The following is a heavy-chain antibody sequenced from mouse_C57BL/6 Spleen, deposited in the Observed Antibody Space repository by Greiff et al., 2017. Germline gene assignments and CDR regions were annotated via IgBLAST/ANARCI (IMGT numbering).Heavy chain of an antibody. CDR3: AREGLGWLPPMDY. CDR2: IYPSDSET. V-gene: IGHV1-61*01. J-gene: IGHJ4*01. CDR1: GYTFTSYW. Sequence: VQLQQPGAELVRPGSSVKLSCKASGYTFTSYWMDWVKQRPGQGLEWIGNIYPSDSETHYNQKFKDKATLTVDKSSSTAYMQLSRLTSEDSAVYYCAREGLGWLPPMDYWGQGTSVTVSS. D-gene: IGHD2-3*01.